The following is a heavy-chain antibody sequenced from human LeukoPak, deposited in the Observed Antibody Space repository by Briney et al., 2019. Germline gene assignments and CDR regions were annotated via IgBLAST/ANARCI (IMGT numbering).Heavy chain of an antibody. V-gene: IGHV3-7*01. Sequence: GGSLRLSCAASGFTFSSYWMSWVRQAPGKGLEWVANIKQDGSEKYYVDSVKGRFTISRDNAKNSLYLQMNSLRAEDTAVYYCARDYDYVWGSQPTDYWGQGTLVTVSS. CDR2: IKQDGSEK. CDR1: GFTFSSYW. D-gene: IGHD3-16*01. CDR3: ARDYDYVWGSQPTDY. J-gene: IGHJ4*02.